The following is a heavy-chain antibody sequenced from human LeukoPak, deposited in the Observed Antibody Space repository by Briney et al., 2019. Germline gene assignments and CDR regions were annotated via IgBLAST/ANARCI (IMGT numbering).Heavy chain of an antibody. V-gene: IGHV3-74*01. D-gene: IGHD1-1*01. CDR1: GFVFSKYW. Sequence: GGSLRLSCAASGFVFSKYWMHWVRQAPGKGLVWVSRINPEETTINYADSVKGRFTISRDNARNTLYLQMDSLRVEDVGIYYCVRGGLEPFDYWGEGTLVSVSS. CDR2: INPEETTI. CDR3: VRGGLEPFDY. J-gene: IGHJ4*02.